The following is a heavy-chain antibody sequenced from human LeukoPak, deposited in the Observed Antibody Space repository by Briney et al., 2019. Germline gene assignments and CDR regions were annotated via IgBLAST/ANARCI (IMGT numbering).Heavy chain of an antibody. V-gene: IGHV3-11*04. CDR2: ISSSGSTT. CDR1: GFTFSAAW. D-gene: IGHD6-25*01. CDR3: ARDGSAWFDY. Sequence: GGSLRLSCAASGFTFSAAWMSWVRQAPGKGLEWVSYISSSGSTTFYADSVKGRFTISRDNAKNSLFLQMNSLRAEDTAVYYCARDGSAWFDYWGQGALVTVSS. J-gene: IGHJ5*01.